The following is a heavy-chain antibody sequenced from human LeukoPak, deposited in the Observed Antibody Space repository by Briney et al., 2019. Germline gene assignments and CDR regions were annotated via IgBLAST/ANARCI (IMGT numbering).Heavy chain of an antibody. J-gene: IGHJ4*02. D-gene: IGHD3-10*01. Sequence: PSETLSLTCTVSGGSISSYYWSWIRQPAGKGLEWIGRIYTSGSTNYNPSLKSRVTISVDTSKNQFSLKLSSVTAADTAVYYCARGSRGLLWFGNPDYWGQGTLVTVSS. CDR2: IYTSGST. CDR1: GGSISSYY. V-gene: IGHV4-4*07. CDR3: ARGSRGLLWFGNPDY.